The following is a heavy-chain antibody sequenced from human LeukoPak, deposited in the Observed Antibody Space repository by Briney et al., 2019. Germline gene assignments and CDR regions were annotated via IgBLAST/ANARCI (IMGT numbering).Heavy chain of an antibody. CDR1: GSSFTSYD. CDR2: MNPNSGNT. D-gene: IGHD6-19*01. Sequence: GASVKVSCKASGSSFTSYDFNWVRQAAGQGLEWMGWMNPNSGNTGYAQKFQGRVTMTRNTSISTAYMELSSLRSEDTAVYYCARPGVVAGTYYFDYWGQGTLVTVSS. J-gene: IGHJ4*02. V-gene: IGHV1-8*01. CDR3: ARPGVVAGTYYFDY.